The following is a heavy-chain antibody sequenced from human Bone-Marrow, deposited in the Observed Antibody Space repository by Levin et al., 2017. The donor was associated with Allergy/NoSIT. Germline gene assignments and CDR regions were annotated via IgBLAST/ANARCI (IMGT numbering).Heavy chain of an antibody. CDR2: IIPVLGTT. J-gene: IGHJ6*03. V-gene: IGHV1-69*08. CDR3: AKDPTGSILHRTYMGV. Sequence: KISCKASGGPLSTYTITWVRQAPGQGLEWMGAIIPVLGTTNYAQKFQDRITITADKFTSTAYMELSSLRSEDTAKYYCAKDPTGSILHRTYMGVWGNGTTVTVSS. D-gene: IGHD3-3*01. CDR1: GGPLSTYT.